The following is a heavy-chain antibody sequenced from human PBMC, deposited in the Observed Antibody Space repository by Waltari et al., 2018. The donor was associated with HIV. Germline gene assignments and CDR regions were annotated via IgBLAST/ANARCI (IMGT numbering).Heavy chain of an antibody. CDR3: ARGPGGSSWFYRFDY. CDR1: GFTFSSYA. Sequence: QVQLVESGGGVVQPGRSLRLSCAASGFTFSSYALHWVRQAPGKGLEWVAVISYDGSNKYDADSGKGRFTISRDNSKNTLYLQMNSLRAEDTAMYYCARGPGGSSWFYRFDYWGQGTLVTVSS. D-gene: IGHD6-13*01. V-gene: IGHV3-30-3*01. J-gene: IGHJ4*02. CDR2: ISYDGSNK.